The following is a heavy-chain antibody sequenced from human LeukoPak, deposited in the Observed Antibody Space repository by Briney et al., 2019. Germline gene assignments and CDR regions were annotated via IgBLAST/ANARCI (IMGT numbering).Heavy chain of an antibody. D-gene: IGHD6-13*01. Sequence: PSETLSLTCAVYGGSFSGYYWSWIRQPPGKGLEWIGEINHSGSTNYNPSLKSRVTISVDTSKNQFSLKLSSVTAADTAVYYCARGRVAAGNGPFYYYYGMDVWGQGTTVTVSS. J-gene: IGHJ6*02. V-gene: IGHV4-34*01. CDR1: GGSFSGYY. CDR2: INHSGST. CDR3: ARGRVAAGNGPFYYYYGMDV.